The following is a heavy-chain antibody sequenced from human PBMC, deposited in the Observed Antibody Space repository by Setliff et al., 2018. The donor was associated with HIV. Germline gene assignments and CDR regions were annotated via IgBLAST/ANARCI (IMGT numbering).Heavy chain of an antibody. D-gene: IGHD2-15*01. CDR1: GFTFNTYA. CDR3: AKDGISGGAYPPYYFDY. CDR2: ISGSGAST. V-gene: IGHV3-23*01. Sequence: PGGSLRLSCAASGFTFNTYAMSWVRQAPGKGLEWVSVISGSGASTFYADSVKGRFTISRDNSKSTLYLQMNGLRVEDTDVYYCAKDGISGGAYPPYYFDYWGHGTLVTVSS. J-gene: IGHJ4*01.